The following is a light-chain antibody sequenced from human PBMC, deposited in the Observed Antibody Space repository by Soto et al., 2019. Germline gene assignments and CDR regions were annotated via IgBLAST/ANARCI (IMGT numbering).Light chain of an antibody. Sequence: QSVLTQPPSVSGTPGLRVNISCSGAISNIGKVPVNCYQQLPGTPPKLLIFNDDKRPPGVPDRFSGSRSGTSASLAISGLQSDDEAVYFCSTWDDSLNGWVFGGWTKLTVL. V-gene: IGLV1-44*01. CDR1: ISNIGKVP. CDR3: STWDDSLNGWV. J-gene: IGLJ3*02. CDR2: NDD.